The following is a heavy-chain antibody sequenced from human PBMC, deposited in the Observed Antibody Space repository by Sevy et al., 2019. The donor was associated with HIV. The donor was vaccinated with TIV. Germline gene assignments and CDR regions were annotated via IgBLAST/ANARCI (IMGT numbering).Heavy chain of an antibody. D-gene: IGHD1-7*01. J-gene: IGHJ3*02. Sequence: SETLSLTCAVSGYSISSDDYWVWIRQPPGKGLEWIGNIYHSGNTYYNPSLKSRVTMSLDTSMNQFSLRLTSVTAADTAVYYCARTHRGNFETRATAFNIWGQGTMVTVSS. V-gene: IGHV4-38-2*01. CDR2: IYHSGNT. CDR3: ARTHRGNFETRATAFNI. CDR1: GYSISSDDY.